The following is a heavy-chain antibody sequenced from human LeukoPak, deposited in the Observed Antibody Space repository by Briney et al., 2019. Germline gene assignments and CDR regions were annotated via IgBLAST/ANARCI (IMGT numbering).Heavy chain of an antibody. CDR2: ISGSGGST. CDR3: AKDRRFLEWLLGAEYFQH. J-gene: IGHJ1*01. CDR1: GFTFSSYA. V-gene: IGHV3-23*01. D-gene: IGHD3-3*01. Sequence: GGSLRLSCAASGFTFSSYAMSWVCQAPGKGLEWVSAISGSGGSTYYADSVKGRFTISRDNSKNTLYLQMNSLRAEDTAVYYCAKDRRFLEWLLGAEYFQHWGQGTLVTVSS.